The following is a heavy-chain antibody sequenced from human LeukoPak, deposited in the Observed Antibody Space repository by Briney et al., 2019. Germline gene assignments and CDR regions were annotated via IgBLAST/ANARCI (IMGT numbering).Heavy chain of an antibody. Sequence: GGSLRLSCAASGLTFSSYSMNWVRQAPGKGLEWVSYISSSSSTIYYADSVKGRFTISRDNAKNSLYLQMNSLRAEDTAVYYCARYGSGLNDYWGQGTLVTVSS. CDR2: ISSSSSTI. CDR1: GLTFSSYS. D-gene: IGHD6-19*01. CDR3: ARYGSGLNDY. V-gene: IGHV3-48*01. J-gene: IGHJ4*02.